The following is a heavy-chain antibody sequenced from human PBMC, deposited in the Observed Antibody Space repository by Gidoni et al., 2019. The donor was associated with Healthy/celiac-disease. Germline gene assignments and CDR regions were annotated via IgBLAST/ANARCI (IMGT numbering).Heavy chain of an antibody. CDR1: GFIFSNVW. CDR3: TTRGYSGSYQVDY. D-gene: IGHD1-26*01. V-gene: IGHV3-15*01. Sequence: EVQLVESGGGLVKPGGSIRLSCAASGFIFSNVWMSWVRHAPGKGREWVGRIKSKTDGGKTDYAAPVKGRFTISRDDSKNTLYLQMNRLKTEDTAVDYCTTRGYSGSYQVDYWGQGTLVTVSS. J-gene: IGHJ4*02. CDR2: IKSKTDGGKT.